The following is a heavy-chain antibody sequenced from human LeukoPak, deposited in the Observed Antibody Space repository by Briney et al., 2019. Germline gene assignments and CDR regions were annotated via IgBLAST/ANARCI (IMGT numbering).Heavy chain of an antibody. J-gene: IGHJ5*02. CDR1: GYSFTSYW. D-gene: IGHD3-10*01. Sequence: GESLKISCKGSGYSFTSYWIGWVRQMPGKGLEWMGIIYPGDSDTRYSPSFQDQVTISADKSISTAYLQWSSLKASDTAMYYCARAITMVRGGPNWFDPWGQGTLVTVSS. CDR3: ARAITMVRGGPNWFDP. V-gene: IGHV5-51*01. CDR2: IYPGDSDT.